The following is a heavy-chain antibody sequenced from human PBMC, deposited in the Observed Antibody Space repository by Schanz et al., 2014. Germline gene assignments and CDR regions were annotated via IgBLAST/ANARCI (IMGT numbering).Heavy chain of an antibody. V-gene: IGHV4-4*02. Sequence: QVQLQESGPGLVKPSGTLSLTCAVSGASISSSNWWSWVRQPPGKGLEWIGEIYHSGNTNYNASLKSRVTISLDTSKNQFSLTLTSLTAADTAVYYCARDRGHGDLPGDIWGQGTMVTVSS. D-gene: IGHD4-17*01. J-gene: IGHJ3*02. CDR1: GASISSSNW. CDR2: IYHSGNT. CDR3: ARDRGHGDLPGDI.